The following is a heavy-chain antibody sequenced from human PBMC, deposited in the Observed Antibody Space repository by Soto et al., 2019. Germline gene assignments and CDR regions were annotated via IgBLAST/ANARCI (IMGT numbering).Heavy chain of an antibody. CDR2: ISGSGGST. D-gene: IGHD1-26*01. CDR3: AKDFLSGSYTSAGLFDY. J-gene: IGHJ4*02. CDR1: GFTFSSYA. V-gene: IGHV3-23*01. Sequence: EVQLLESGGGLVQPGGSLRLSCAASGFTFSSYAMSWVRQAPGKGLEWVSAISGSGGSTYYADSVKGRFTISSDNSKKTLYLQMNSLSAEDMAVYYCAKDFLSGSYTSAGLFDYWGQGTLVTVSS.